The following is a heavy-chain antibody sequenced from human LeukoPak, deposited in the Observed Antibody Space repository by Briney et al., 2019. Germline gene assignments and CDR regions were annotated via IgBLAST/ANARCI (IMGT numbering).Heavy chain of an antibody. CDR3: AREYCSGGSCYSYYYYGMDV. CDR2: IIPIFGTA. Sequence: SVKVSCKASGGTFSSYAISWVRQAPGQGLEWMGGIIPIFGTANYAQKFQGRVTITADESTSTAYMELSSLRSEDTAVYYCAREYCSGGSCYSYYYYGMDVWGQGTTVTVSS. V-gene: IGHV1-69*13. D-gene: IGHD2-15*01. J-gene: IGHJ6*02. CDR1: GGTFSSYA.